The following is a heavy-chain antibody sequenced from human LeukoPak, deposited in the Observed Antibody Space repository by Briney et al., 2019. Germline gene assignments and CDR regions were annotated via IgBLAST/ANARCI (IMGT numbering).Heavy chain of an antibody. Sequence: GGSLRLSCAASGFTFSRYAMTWVRQAPGKGLEWVSTITNSGGNTYYADSVKGRFTISRDNSENTLFLQMNSLRADDTAVYFCAKADTSGFYSRLGYWGQGSLVTVSS. CDR1: GFTFSRYA. J-gene: IGHJ4*02. CDR2: ITNSGGNT. D-gene: IGHD3-22*01. CDR3: AKADTSGFYSRLGY. V-gene: IGHV3-23*01.